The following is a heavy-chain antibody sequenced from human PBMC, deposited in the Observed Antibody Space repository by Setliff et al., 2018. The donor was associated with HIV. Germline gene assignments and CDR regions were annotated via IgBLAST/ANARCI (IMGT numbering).Heavy chain of an antibody. CDR3: ARGPPFAY. J-gene: IGHJ4*02. CDR2: IAYSGTTMYA. Sequence: SETLSLTCTVSGGSFIGSSFQSTWIRQTPGKGLEWIADIAYSGTTMYANYNPSLESRVIISEDTSRDQFFLKLTSVTADDTGIYYCARGPPFAYWGQGLLVTVSS. CDR1: GGSFIGSSFQ. V-gene: IGHV4-39*07.